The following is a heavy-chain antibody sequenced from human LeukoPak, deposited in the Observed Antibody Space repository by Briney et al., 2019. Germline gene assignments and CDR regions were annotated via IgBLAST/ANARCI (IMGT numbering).Heavy chain of an antibody. V-gene: IGHV1-3*04. Sequence: ASVKVSCKASGYTFTSYAMHWVRQAPGQRLEWMGWINTDNGNTKYSQNFQGRVTITRDTSASTAYLELSSLRSEDSAVYYCARGVDGSGWFYFDYWGRGTLVTVAS. CDR3: ARGVDGSGWFYFDY. D-gene: IGHD6-19*01. CDR1: GYTFTSYA. J-gene: IGHJ4*02. CDR2: INTDNGNT.